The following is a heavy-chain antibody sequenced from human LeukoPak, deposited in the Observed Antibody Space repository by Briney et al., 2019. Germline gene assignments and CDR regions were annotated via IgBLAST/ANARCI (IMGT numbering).Heavy chain of an antibody. J-gene: IGHJ2*01. CDR1: GFTFSNYS. CDR3: AKDVVSYGDSYWYFDL. CDR2: ISTTSGTI. V-gene: IGHV3-48*04. D-gene: IGHD4-17*01. Sequence: GGSLRLSCAASGFTFSNYSMNWVRQAPGKGLEWVSYISTTSGTIYYADSVKGRFTISRDNAKSSLFLQMDSLRAEDTAVYYCAKDVVSYGDSYWYFDLWGRGTLVTVSS.